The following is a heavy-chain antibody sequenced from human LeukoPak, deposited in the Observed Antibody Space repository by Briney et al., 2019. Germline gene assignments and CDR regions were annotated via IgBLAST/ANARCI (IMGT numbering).Heavy chain of an antibody. D-gene: IGHD3-9*01. Sequence: PGGSLRLSCAASGFTFSSFGMNWVRQAPGKGLEWVSYISTTSSTIFYADSVKGRFTISRDNAKNSVYLQMDSLGVEDTAVYYCAKASDFDWLLVEAWGQGTLVTVSS. CDR1: GFTFSSFG. J-gene: IGHJ4*02. V-gene: IGHV3-48*01. CDR3: AKASDFDWLLVEA. CDR2: ISTTSSTI.